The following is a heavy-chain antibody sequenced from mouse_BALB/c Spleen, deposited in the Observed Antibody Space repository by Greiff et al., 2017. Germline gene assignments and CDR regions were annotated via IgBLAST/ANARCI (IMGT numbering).Heavy chain of an antibody. V-gene: IGHV2-6-7*01. CDR1: GFSLTGYG. D-gene: IGHD1-1*01. CDR2: IWGDGST. CDR3: ARDTRGSPPMDY. Sequence: QVHVKQSGPGLVAPSQSLSITCTVSGFSLTGYGVNWVRQPPGKGLEWLGMIWGDGSTDYNSALKSRLSISKDNSKSQVFLKMNSLQTDDTARYYCARDTRGSPPMDYWGQGTSVTVSS. J-gene: IGHJ4*01.